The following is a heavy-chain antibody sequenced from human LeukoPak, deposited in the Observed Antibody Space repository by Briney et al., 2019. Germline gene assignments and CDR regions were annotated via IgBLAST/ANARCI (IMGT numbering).Heavy chain of an antibody. Sequence: SETLSLTCTVSGGSISSSSYYWGWIRQPPGKGLEWIGSIYYSGSTNYNPSLKSRVTISVDTSKNQFSLKLSSVTAADTAVYYCARLPFRASYDFRVTYYYYGMDVWGQGTTVTVSS. CDR1: GGSISSSSYY. D-gene: IGHD3-3*01. CDR2: IYYSGST. CDR3: ARLPFRASYDFRVTYYYYGMDV. J-gene: IGHJ6*02. V-gene: IGHV4-39*07.